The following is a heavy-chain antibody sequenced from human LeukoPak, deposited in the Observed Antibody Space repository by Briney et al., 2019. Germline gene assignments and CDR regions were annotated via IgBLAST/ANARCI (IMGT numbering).Heavy chain of an antibody. J-gene: IGHJ4*02. CDR3: ARHSYSTSAGPYDY. CDR2: INHSGST. Sequence: SETLSLTCAVYGGSFSDYYWSWIRQSPGKGLEWIGEINHSGSTNYNPSLKSRVTISVDTSKNQFSLKLNSVTAADTAVYYCARHSYSTSAGPYDYWGQGTLVTVSS. V-gene: IGHV4-34*01. CDR1: GGSFSDYY. D-gene: IGHD6-6*01.